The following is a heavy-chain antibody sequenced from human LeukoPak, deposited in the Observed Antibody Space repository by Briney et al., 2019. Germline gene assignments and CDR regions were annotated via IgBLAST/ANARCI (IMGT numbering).Heavy chain of an antibody. CDR3: ATGYSHRSAGDY. Sequence: ASVKVSCKASGYTFTSYGISWMRQAPGQGLEWMGWISAYNGNTNYAQKLQGRVTMTTDTSTSTAYMELSSLRSEDTAVYYCATGYSHRSAGDYWGQGTLVTVSS. V-gene: IGHV1-18*01. J-gene: IGHJ4*02. CDR1: GYTFTSYG. D-gene: IGHD5-18*01. CDR2: ISAYNGNT.